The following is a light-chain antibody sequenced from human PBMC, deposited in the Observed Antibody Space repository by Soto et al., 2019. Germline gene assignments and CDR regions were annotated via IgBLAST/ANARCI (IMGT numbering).Light chain of an antibody. CDR1: QTISTNY. Sequence: EIVMTPSPGTLSFSPGETGSLSCRASQTISTNYLAWYQQKPGQAPRLLLHAASNRLTGIPDGFSGSGSGTHFTLAVSRVEPEDFALFSCQPYGRTFGNGTGLQI. CDR3: QPYGRT. V-gene: IGKV3-20*01. J-gene: IGKJ5*01. CDR2: AAS.